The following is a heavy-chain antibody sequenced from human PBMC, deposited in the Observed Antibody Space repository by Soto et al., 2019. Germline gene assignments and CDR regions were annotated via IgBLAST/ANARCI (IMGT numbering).Heavy chain of an antibody. CDR3: ARMFHCSGGTCPFDY. J-gene: IGHJ4*02. CDR1: GFSLSTSGMR. V-gene: IGHV2-70*04. Sequence: SGPTLVNPTQTLTLTCTFSGFSLSTSGMRVSWIRQPPGKALEWLARIDWDGDKFYNTSLKTRLTISKDSSKNQVVLTMTNMDPVDTATYYCARMFHCSGGTCPFDYSGQGALVTVSS. D-gene: IGHD2-15*01. CDR2: IDWDGDK.